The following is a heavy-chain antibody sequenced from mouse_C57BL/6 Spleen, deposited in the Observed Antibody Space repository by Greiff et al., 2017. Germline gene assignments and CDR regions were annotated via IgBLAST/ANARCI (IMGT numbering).Heavy chain of an antibody. D-gene: IGHD2-5*01. Sequence: EVKLLESGPELVKPGASVKISCKASGYTFTDYNMDWVKQSPGKSLEWIGDINPNNGGPNYKQKFKGKATLTVDKSSSTAYMELRSLTSEDTAVYYCANSYSNYDAMDYWGQGTSVTVSS. CDR1: GYTFTDYN. V-gene: IGHV1-18*01. J-gene: IGHJ4*01. CDR2: INPNNGGP. CDR3: ANSYSNYDAMDY.